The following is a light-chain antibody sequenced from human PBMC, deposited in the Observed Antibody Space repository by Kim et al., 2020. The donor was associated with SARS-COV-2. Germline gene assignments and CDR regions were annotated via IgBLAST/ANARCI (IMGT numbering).Light chain of an antibody. J-gene: IGLJ3*02. CDR3: YSAADNNWL. Sequence: VSPGKTARITCSGDVLAKRYVRWFQQKPGQAPLLVIYKDSKRPSGIPERFSGSSSGTTVTLTISGSQVEDEADYYCYSAADNNWLFGGGTQLTVL. CDR1: VLAKRY. V-gene: IGLV3-27*01. CDR2: KDS.